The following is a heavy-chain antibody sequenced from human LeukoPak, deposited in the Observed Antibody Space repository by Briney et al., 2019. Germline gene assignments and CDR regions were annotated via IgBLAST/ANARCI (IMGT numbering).Heavy chain of an antibody. CDR3: ASIRRGYSYGSFDY. V-gene: IGHV3-21*01. CDR1: GFTFSSYS. J-gene: IGHJ4*02. Sequence: PGGSLRLSCAASGFTFSSYSMNWVRQAPGKGLEWVSSISSSSSYIYYADSVKGRFTISRDNAKNSLYLQMNSLRAEDTAEYYCASIRRGYSYGSFDYWGQGTLVTVSS. CDR2: ISSSSSYI. D-gene: IGHD5-18*01.